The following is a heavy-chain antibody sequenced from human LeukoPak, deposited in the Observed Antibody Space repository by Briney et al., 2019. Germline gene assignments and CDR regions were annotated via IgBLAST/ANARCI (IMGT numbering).Heavy chain of an antibody. CDR2: IRYDGSNK. Sequence: GGSLRLSCAASGFTFSSYGMHWVRQAPGKGLEWVAFIRYDGSNKYYADSVKGRFTISRDNSKNTLYLQMNSLRAEDTAVYYCARGGYDYLDYWGQGTLVTVSS. J-gene: IGHJ4*02. V-gene: IGHV3-30*02. CDR1: GFTFSSYG. CDR3: ARGGYDYLDY. D-gene: IGHD5-12*01.